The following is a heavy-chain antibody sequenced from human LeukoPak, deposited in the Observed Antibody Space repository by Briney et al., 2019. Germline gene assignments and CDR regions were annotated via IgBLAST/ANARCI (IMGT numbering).Heavy chain of an antibody. CDR2: INWNGGST. J-gene: IGHJ3*02. D-gene: IGHD4-23*01. CDR3: ARYGGNHDAFDI. V-gene: IGHV3-20*01. Sequence: GGCLRLSCAASGVTFDDYGMRCVRQAPEKGLEWVSGINWNGGSTGYADSVKGRFTISRDNAKNSLYLQMNSRRAEDTALYHCARYGGNHDAFDIWGQGTMVTVSS. CDR1: GVTFDDYG.